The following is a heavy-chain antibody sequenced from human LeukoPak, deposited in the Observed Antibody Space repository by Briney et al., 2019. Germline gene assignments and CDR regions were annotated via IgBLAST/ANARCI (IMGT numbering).Heavy chain of an antibody. Sequence: SETLSLTCAVSGYSISSGYYWGWIRQPPGKGLEWIGSIYHSGSTYYNPSLKSQVTISVDTSKNQFSLKLSSVTAADTAVYYCATLIVVVPAAKGYYFDYWGQGTLVTVSS. CDR1: GYSISSGYY. CDR2: IYHSGST. J-gene: IGHJ4*02. D-gene: IGHD2-2*01. CDR3: ATLIVVVPAAKGYYFDY. V-gene: IGHV4-38-2*01.